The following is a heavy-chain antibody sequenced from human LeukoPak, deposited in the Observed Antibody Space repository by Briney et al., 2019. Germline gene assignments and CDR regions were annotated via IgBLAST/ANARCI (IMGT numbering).Heavy chain of an antibody. Sequence: GALRLSCAASGFTFSSYAMSWVRQAPGKGLEWVSAISGSSGSTYYADSVKGRFTISRDNSKNTLYLQMNSLRAEDTAVYYCAKDGNRYSSSWYPYWGQGTLVTVSS. CDR2: ISGSSGST. V-gene: IGHV3-23*01. J-gene: IGHJ4*02. D-gene: IGHD6-13*01. CDR1: GFTFSSYA. CDR3: AKDGNRYSSSWYPY.